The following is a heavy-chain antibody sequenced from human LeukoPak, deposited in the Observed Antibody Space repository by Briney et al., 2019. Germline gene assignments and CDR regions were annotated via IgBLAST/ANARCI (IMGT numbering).Heavy chain of an antibody. J-gene: IGHJ3*02. CDR2: ISYDGSNK. D-gene: IGHD6-6*01. CDR3: TRDFPGYSSSPGAFDI. Sequence: GGSLRLSCAASGFTFSSYAMHWVRQAPGKGLEWVAVISYDGSNKYYADSVKGRFTISRDNSKNTLYLQMNSLRAEDTAVYYCTRDFPGYSSSPGAFDIWGQGTMVTVSS. V-gene: IGHV3-30-3*01. CDR1: GFTFSSYA.